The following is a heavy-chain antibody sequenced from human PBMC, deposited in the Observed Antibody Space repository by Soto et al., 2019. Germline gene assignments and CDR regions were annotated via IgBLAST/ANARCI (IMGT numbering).Heavy chain of an antibody. CDR2: ISGSGGST. V-gene: IGHV3-23*01. CDR3: AKVPYDFWSGYYPPLYFDY. CDR1: GFTFSSYV. J-gene: IGHJ4*02. D-gene: IGHD3-3*01. Sequence: EVQLLESGGGLVQPGGSLRLSCAASGFTFSSYVMSWVRQAPGKGLEWVSGISGSGGSTYYADSVKGRFTISRDNSKNTLYLQMNSLRAEDTAVYYCAKVPYDFWSGYYPPLYFDYWGQGTPVTVSS.